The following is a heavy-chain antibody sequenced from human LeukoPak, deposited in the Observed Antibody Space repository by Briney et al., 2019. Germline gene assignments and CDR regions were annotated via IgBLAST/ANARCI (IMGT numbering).Heavy chain of an antibody. J-gene: IGHJ3*02. D-gene: IGHD6-19*01. CDR3: ARDRIAVAGAFDI. CDR2: ISSSGTTI. V-gene: IGHV3-48*03. Sequence: GGSLRLSCAASGFTFSSYEMNWVRQAPGKGLEWVSYISSSGTTIYYADSVKGRFTVSRDNTKKSLYLQMNSLRAEDTAIYYCARDRIAVAGAFDIWGQGTMVTVSS. CDR1: GFTFSSYE.